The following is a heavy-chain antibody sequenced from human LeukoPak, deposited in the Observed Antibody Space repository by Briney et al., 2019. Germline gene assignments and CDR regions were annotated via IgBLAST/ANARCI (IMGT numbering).Heavy chain of an antibody. J-gene: IGHJ6*02. CDR2: INPNSGGT. CDR1: GYTFTAYY. CDR3: AILGAYDSSGYFYYSGMDV. D-gene: IGHD3-22*01. Sequence: ASVKVSCKASGYTFTAYYMHWVRQAPGQGLEWMGWINPNSGGTNYAQKFQGRVTMTRDTSISTAHMELSRLRSDDTAVYFCAILGAYDSSGYFYYSGMDVWGQGTTVTVSS. V-gene: IGHV1-2*02.